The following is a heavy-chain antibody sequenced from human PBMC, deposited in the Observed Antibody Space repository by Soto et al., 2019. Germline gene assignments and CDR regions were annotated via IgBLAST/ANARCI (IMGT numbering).Heavy chain of an antibody. V-gene: IGHV1-69*13. Sequence: SVKVSCKASGGTFSSYAISWLRQAPGQGLEWMGGIIPIFGTANYAQKFQGRVTITADESTSTAYMELSSLRSEDTAVYYCASDFYGYNPTPLPTWGQGTLVTVSS. CDR3: ASDFYGYNPTPLPT. D-gene: IGHD5-18*01. CDR2: IIPIFGTA. J-gene: IGHJ4*02. CDR1: GGTFSSYA.